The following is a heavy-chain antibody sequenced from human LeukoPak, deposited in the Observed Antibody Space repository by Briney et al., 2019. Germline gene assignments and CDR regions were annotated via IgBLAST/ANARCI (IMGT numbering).Heavy chain of an antibody. Sequence: SETLSLTCAVSGGSISSGGYCWGWVRQPPGRGREWIGYIYHSGSTYYNPSLKSRVTISVDRSKNQFSLKLSSVTAADTAVYYCARVPYSDYYGSGSYYQLYYYYGMDVWGKGTTVTVSS. D-gene: IGHD3-10*01. J-gene: IGHJ6*04. CDR2: IYHSGST. CDR1: GGSISSGGYC. CDR3: ARVPYSDYYGSGSYYQLYYYYGMDV. V-gene: IGHV4-30-2*01.